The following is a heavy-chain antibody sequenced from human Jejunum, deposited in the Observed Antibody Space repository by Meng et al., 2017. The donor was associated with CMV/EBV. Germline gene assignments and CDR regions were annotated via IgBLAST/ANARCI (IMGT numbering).Heavy chain of an antibody. CDR3: ARDWVDTSLIRNQYHYYYYAMDV. Sequence: MSWGGREPGKGLGWVSLIYNGGKTHYAESVKGRFAVSRENSKNTLCLQKDSLRAEDTAVYYCARDWVDTSLIRNQYHYYYYAMDVWSQGTKVTVSS. D-gene: IGHD5-18*01. CDR2: IYNGGKT. J-gene: IGHJ6*02. V-gene: IGHV3-53*01.